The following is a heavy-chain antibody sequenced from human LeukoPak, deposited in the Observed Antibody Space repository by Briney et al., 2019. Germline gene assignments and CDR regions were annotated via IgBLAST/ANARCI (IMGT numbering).Heavy chain of an antibody. CDR1: GGSISSSNW. J-gene: IGHJ3*02. D-gene: IGHD3-22*01. V-gene: IGHV4-4*02. CDR2: INHSGST. CDR3: ARDYYDSSGYYYVGAFDI. Sequence: PSGTLSLTCAVSGGSISSSNWWSWVRQPPGKGLEWIGEINHSGSTNYNPSLKSRVTIIVDKSKNQFSLKLSSVTAADTAVYYCARDYYDSSGYYYVGAFDIWGQGTMVTVSS.